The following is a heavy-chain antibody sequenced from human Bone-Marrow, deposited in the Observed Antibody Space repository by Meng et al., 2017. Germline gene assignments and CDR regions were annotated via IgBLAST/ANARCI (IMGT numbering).Heavy chain of an antibody. Sequence: QVQLQESGPGLVKPSQTLSLTCTVSGDSISSGGYYWTWIRQRPGRGLEWIGYIYYSGSTYYNPSLKSRLTISVDTSNNRFSLDLISVTAADTAMYYCARYCSSTSCHNWFDPWGQGILVTVSS. J-gene: IGHJ5*02. CDR2: IYYSGST. D-gene: IGHD2-2*02. CDR1: GDSISSGGYY. V-gene: IGHV4-31*03. CDR3: ARYCSSTSCHNWFDP.